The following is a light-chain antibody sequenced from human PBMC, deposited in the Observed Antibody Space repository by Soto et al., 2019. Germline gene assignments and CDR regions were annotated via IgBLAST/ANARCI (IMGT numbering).Light chain of an antibody. CDR3: ESDGGNNIVV. Sequence: QSVLTQPPSASGSPGQSVTISCTGTSSDVGGYDFVSWYQQHPGKAPKILIYEVSKRASGVPDRFSGSKSGNTSYLTVSGLQPDDESDYYCESDGGNNIVVLGGETNLTV. J-gene: IGLJ2*01. CDR2: EVS. V-gene: IGLV2-8*01. CDR1: SSDVGGYDF.